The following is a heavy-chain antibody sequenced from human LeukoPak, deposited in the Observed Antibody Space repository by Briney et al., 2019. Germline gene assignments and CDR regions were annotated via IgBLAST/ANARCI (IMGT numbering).Heavy chain of an antibody. CDR1: GFTFDDYA. Sequence: GGSLRLSCAASGFTFDDYAMHWVRQAPGKGLEWVSGISWNSGSIGYADSVKGRFTISRDNAKNSLYLQMNSLRAEDMALYYCAKAGIAAAYYFGYWGQGTLVTVSS. D-gene: IGHD6-13*01. CDR3: AKAGIAAAYYFGY. CDR2: ISWNSGSI. J-gene: IGHJ4*02. V-gene: IGHV3-9*03.